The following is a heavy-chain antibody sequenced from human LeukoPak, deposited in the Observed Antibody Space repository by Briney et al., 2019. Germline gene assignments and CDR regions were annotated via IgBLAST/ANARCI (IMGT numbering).Heavy chain of an antibody. J-gene: IGHJ3*01. CDR1: GFTFSDYA. V-gene: IGHV3-30*09. D-gene: IGHD2-2*01. CDR3: ARAGDCSGTDCYRAFNV. CDR2: ISYDGSKK. Sequence: GRSLRLSCTASGFTFSDYAMHWVRQAPGKGLEWVAIISYDGSKKYYADSVKGRFAISRDNSKNTLYLQMNSLRAEDTAAYYCARAGDCSGTDCYRAFNVWGRGTMVTVSS.